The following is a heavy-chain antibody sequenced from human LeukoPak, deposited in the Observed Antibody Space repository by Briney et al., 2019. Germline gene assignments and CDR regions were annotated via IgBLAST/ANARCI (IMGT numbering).Heavy chain of an antibody. Sequence: PSETLSLTCTVSGGSIRSDDSYWTWIRQPPGKGLEWIGYMYYSGSTYYNPSLKTRISISEDTSKSQISLKLTSVTAADTAVYYCARDKWVRVGNSWRHYAMVVWGQGTTVTVSS. CDR2: MYYSGST. CDR1: GGSIRSDDSY. J-gene: IGHJ6*02. D-gene: IGHD6-13*01. CDR3: ARDKWVRVGNSWRHYAMVV. V-gene: IGHV4-30-4*08.